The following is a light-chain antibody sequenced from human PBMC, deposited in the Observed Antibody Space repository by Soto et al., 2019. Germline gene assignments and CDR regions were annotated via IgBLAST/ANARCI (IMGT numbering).Light chain of an antibody. CDR3: QQRERT. CDR2: EAS. V-gene: IGKV3-11*01. J-gene: IGKJ1*01. Sequence: VLTQSPATLSLSPGERATLSCRASPSVLTYIAWYQQKPGQAPRLLIYEASKRATGVPARFSDSGSGTDFTLTISILEPEDFAVYFCQQRERTFGQGTKV. CDR1: PSVLTY.